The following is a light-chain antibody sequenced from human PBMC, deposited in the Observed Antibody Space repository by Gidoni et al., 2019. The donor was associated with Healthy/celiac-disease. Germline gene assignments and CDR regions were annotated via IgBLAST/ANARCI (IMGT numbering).Light chain of an antibody. CDR1: QSLGTF. Sequence: PATLSLSPGERATLSCRASQSLGTFLVWYQHKPGQAPRLLIYGASTRSTGVPARFSGAGSGTDFTLTIASLEPEDFAIYYCQQRGRWPLTFGGGTRVEI. CDR3: QQRGRWPLT. J-gene: IGKJ4*01. CDR2: GAS. V-gene: IGKV3-11*01.